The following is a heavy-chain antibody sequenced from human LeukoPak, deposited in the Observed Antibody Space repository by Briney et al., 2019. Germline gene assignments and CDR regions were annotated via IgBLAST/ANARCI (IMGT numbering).Heavy chain of an antibody. V-gene: IGHV4-34*01. CDR1: GGSFSGYY. D-gene: IGHD5-12*01. CDR3: ASGGGLVDNH. J-gene: IGHJ5*02. CDR2: INHSGST. Sequence: PSETLSLTCAVYGGSFSGYYWSWIRQPPGKGLEWIGEINHSGSTNYNPSLKSRVTISVDTSKNQFSLKLSSVTAADAAVYYCASGGGLVDNHWGQGTLVTLSS.